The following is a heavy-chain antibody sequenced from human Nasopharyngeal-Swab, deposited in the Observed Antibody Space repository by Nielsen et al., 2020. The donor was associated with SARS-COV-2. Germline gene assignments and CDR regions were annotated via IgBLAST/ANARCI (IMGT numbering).Heavy chain of an antibody. J-gene: IGHJ3*01. CDR2: IKPDGSQK. CDR1: GFTFSSLW. Sequence: GGSLRLSCAASGFTFSSLWMSWVRQVPGKGLEWVAAIKPDGSQKFYLDSVKGRFTISRDNTKNSMSLQMNSLRVEDTAVYYCARDWSRAFDVWGQGTMVTVSS. CDR3: ARDWSRAFDV. V-gene: IGHV3-7*01.